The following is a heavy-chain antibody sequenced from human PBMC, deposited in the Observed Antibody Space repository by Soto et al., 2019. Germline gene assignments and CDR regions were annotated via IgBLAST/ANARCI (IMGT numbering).Heavy chain of an antibody. V-gene: IGHV4-34*01. CDR1: GGSFSGYY. J-gene: IGHJ4*02. Sequence: QVQLQQWGAGLLKPSETLSLTCAVYGGSFSGYYWSWIRQPPGKGLEWLGEINHSGSTNYNPSLKSRVTISVDTSKNQFSMKLSSVTAADTAVYYCASITSVTYSSSFPGPDYWGQGTLVTVSS. CDR3: ASITSVTYSSSFPGPDY. D-gene: IGHD6-6*01. CDR2: INHSGST.